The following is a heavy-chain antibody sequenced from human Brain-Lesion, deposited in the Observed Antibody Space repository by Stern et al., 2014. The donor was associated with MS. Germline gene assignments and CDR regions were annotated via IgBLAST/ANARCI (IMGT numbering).Heavy chain of an antibody. D-gene: IGHD3-10*01. Sequence: VQLVESGGGLVQPGGSLRLSCAASGFTFSNSWMHWVRQAPGKGLGWVSRINRDGSTTTYAASVKGRFTISRANAQNTLYLQMSSLRAEDSAVYYCTILSGPYDHWGQGTLVTVSS. CDR3: TILSGPYDH. V-gene: IGHV3-74*02. CDR1: GFTFSNSW. CDR2: INRDGSTT. J-gene: IGHJ4*02.